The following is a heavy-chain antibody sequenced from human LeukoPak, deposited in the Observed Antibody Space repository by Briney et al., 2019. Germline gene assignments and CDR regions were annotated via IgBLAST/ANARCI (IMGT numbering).Heavy chain of an antibody. CDR1: GFTFSTFW. J-gene: IGHJ4*02. Sequence: PGGSLRLSCAASGFTFSTFWMSWVRQAPGKGLERVANIKQDGTEENYVDSVKGRFTISRDNAQNSLHLQMNSLRAEDTAVYYCARCHVAVPGGDFWGQGTLVTVSS. V-gene: IGHV3-7*04. CDR2: IKQDGTEE. CDR3: ARCHVAVPGGDF. D-gene: IGHD6-19*01.